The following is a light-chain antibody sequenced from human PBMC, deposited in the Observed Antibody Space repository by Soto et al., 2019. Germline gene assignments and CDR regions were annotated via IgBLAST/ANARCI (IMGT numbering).Light chain of an antibody. J-gene: IGKJ4*01. Sequence: DIQMTQSPSSLSASVGDRVTITCRASQSVSSHLNWYQQKPGKAPKLLIYAASSLQSGVRSRFSGSGSGTDFTLTISSLQPEDVATYSCQHSHSAALTFGGGTKVEIK. V-gene: IGKV1-39*01. CDR1: QSVSSH. CDR2: AAS. CDR3: QHSHSAALT.